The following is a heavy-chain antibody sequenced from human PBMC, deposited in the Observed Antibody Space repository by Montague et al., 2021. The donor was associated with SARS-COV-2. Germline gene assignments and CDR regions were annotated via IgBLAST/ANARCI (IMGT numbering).Heavy chain of an antibody. V-gene: IGHV4-59*01. D-gene: IGHD3-3*01. CDR1: GGSISSYY. CDR2: IYYSGST. CDR3: AREGGITIFGVVIGSPYYYYMDV. Sequence: SETLSLTCTVSGGSISSYYCSWIRQPPGKGLEWIGYIYYSGSTNXNPSLKSRVTISVDTSKNQFSLKLSSVTAADTAVYYCAREGGITIFGVVIGSPYYYYMDVWGKGTTVTVSS. J-gene: IGHJ6*03.